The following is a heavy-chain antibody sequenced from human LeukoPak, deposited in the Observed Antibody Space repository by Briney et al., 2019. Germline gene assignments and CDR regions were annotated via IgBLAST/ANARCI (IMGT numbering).Heavy chain of an antibody. CDR3: ARDRRIADLSYYFDY. Sequence: GGSLRLSCAASGFTFSSYAMHWVRQAPGKGLEWVAVIWYDGSNKYYADSVKGRFTISRDNSKNTLYLQMNSLRAEDTAVYYCARDRRIADLSYYFDYWGQGTLVTVSS. D-gene: IGHD6-13*01. CDR1: GFTFSSYA. CDR2: IWYDGSNK. V-gene: IGHV3-33*08. J-gene: IGHJ4*02.